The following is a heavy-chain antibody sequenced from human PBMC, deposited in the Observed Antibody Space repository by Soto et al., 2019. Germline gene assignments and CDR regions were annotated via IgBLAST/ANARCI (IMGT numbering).Heavy chain of an antibody. D-gene: IGHD6-13*01. V-gene: IGHV4-39*01. Sequence: SETLSLTCTVSGGSISSSSYYWGWIRQPPGKGLEWIGSIYYSGSTYYNPSLKSRVTISVDTSKNQFSLKLSSVTAADTAVYYCARRREVGYSSSWYFDYWGQGTLVTVSS. J-gene: IGHJ4*02. CDR2: IYYSGST. CDR3: ARRREVGYSSSWYFDY. CDR1: GGSISSSSYY.